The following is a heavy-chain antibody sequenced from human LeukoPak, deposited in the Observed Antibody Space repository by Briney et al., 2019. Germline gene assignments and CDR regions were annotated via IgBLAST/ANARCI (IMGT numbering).Heavy chain of an antibody. V-gene: IGHV1-2*02. Sequence: VSVKVSCKASGYTFTGYYMNWVRQAPGQGLEWMGWINPNGGGPNYVQKFQGRVTMTRDTSISTAYMELSGLSSDDTAVYYCARDLSLDYWGQGTLVTVSS. CDR1: GYTFTGYY. CDR2: INPNGGGP. J-gene: IGHJ4*02. CDR3: ARDLSLDY.